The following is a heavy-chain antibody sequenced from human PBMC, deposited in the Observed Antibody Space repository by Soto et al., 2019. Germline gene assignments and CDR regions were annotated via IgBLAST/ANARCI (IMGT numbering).Heavy chain of an antibody. D-gene: IGHD3-10*01. CDR2: IYYSGST. V-gene: IGHV4-59*08. CDR3: AKSYYYSSGSPFDY. Sequence: PSETLSLTCTVSGGSISSYYWSWIRQPPGKGLEWIGYIYYSGSTNYNPSLKSRVTISVDTSKNQFSLKLSSVTAADTAVYYCAKSYYYSSGSPFDYWGQGTLVTVSS. J-gene: IGHJ4*02. CDR1: GGSISSYY.